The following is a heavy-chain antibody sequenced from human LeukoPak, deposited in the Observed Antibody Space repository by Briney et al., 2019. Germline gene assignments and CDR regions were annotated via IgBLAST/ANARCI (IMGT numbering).Heavy chain of an antibody. CDR3: ARNSGNYRREYFDY. J-gene: IGHJ4*02. CDR1: GGSISSYY. CDR2: IYYSGST. V-gene: IGHV4-59*01. Sequence: PSETLSLTCSVSGGSISSYYWSWIRQPPGKGLEWIGYIYYSGSTNYNPSLKSRVTISVDTSKNQFSLKLSSVTAADTAVYYCARNSGNYRREYFDYWGQGTLVTVSS. D-gene: IGHD1-26*01.